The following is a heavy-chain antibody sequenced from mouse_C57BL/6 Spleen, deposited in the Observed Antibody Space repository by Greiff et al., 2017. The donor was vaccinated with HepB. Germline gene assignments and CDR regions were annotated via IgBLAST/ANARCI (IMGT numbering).Heavy chain of an antibody. D-gene: IGHD2-4*01. CDR2: INPNNGGT. Sequence: EVQLQQSGPELVKPGASVKISCKASGYTFTDYYMNWVKQSHGKSLEWIGDINPNNGGTSYNQKFKGKATLTVDKSSSTAYMELRSLASEDSAVYYCARGVYDYFFAYWGQGTLVTVSA. CDR1: GYTFTDYY. V-gene: IGHV1-26*01. CDR3: ARGVYDYFFAY. J-gene: IGHJ3*01.